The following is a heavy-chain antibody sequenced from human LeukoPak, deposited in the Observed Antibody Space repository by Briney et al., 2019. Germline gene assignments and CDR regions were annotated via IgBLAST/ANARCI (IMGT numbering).Heavy chain of an antibody. J-gene: IGHJ4*02. Sequence: PGGSLRLSCAASGFTFSSYGMSWVRQAPGKGLEWVSAISGSGGSTYYADSVKGRFTISRDNAKNSLYLQMNSLRAEDTAVYYCAREGQQKAGTNFDYWGQGTLVTVSS. D-gene: IGHD6-13*01. CDR1: GFTFSSYG. V-gene: IGHV3-23*01. CDR2: ISGSGGST. CDR3: AREGQQKAGTNFDY.